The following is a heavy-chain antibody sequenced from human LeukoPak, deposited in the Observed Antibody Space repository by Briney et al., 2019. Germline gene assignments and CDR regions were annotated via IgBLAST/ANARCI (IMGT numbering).Heavy chain of an antibody. J-gene: IGHJ4*02. CDR3: ARHKELRPNFDY. V-gene: IGHV4-39*01. D-gene: IGHD1-26*01. CDR1: GGSISSSSYY. Sequence: PSETLSLTCTVSGGSISSSSYYWGGIRQPPGKGLEWIGSIYYSGSTYYNPSLKSRVTISVDTSKNQFSLKLSSVTAADTAVYYCARHKELRPNFDYWGQGTLVTVSS. CDR2: IYYSGST.